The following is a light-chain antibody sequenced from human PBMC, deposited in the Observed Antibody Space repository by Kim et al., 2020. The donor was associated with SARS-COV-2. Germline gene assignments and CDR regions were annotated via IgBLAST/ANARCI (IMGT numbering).Light chain of an antibody. V-gene: IGKV3-20*01. Sequence: PGESATLSCRTSQSVSSDYLAWYQQKPGQAPRLLIYGASTRATGIPDRFSGGGSGTDFTLTISRLEPEDFAVYYCQLFAGSPRYTFGQGTKLEI. CDR3: QLFAGSPRYT. CDR1: QSVSSDY. J-gene: IGKJ2*01. CDR2: GAS.